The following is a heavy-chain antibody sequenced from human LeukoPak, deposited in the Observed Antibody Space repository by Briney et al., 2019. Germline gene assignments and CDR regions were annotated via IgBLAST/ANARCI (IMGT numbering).Heavy chain of an antibody. D-gene: IGHD3-9*01. J-gene: IGHJ6*02. CDR1: GFTFSDYN. Sequence: GGSLRLSCAASGFTFSDYNVNWVRQAPGKGLEWVSYITNGGSTIHHADSVKGRFTISRDNAKKTLYLQMNSLRAEDTAVYYCARSIGLTGGGVDVWGQGTTVTVSS. V-gene: IGHV3-11*01. CDR3: ARSIGLTGGGVDV. CDR2: ITNGGSTI.